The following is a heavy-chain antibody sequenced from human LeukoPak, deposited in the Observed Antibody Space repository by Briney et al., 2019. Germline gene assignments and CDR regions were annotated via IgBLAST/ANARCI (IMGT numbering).Heavy chain of an antibody. CDR1: GGTFSSYA. V-gene: IGHV1-69*06. CDR3: ARGVSGSSWDAFDI. D-gene: IGHD1-26*01. Sequence: SVKVSCKASGGTFSSYAISWVRQAPGQGLEWMGGIIPIFGTANYAQKFQGRVTITADKSTSTAYMELSSLRSEDTAVYYCARGVSGSSWDAFDIWGQGTMVTVSS. CDR2: IIPIFGTA. J-gene: IGHJ3*02.